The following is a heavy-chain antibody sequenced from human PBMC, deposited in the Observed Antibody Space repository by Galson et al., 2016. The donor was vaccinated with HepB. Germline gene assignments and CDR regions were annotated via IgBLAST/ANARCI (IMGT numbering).Heavy chain of an antibody. Sequence: SLRLSCAGSGFIFSTYAITWVRQAPGKGLEWVSSISGSGGATYYTESRKGRFTISRDNSKNTLYLQMTSLRAEETAVYYCARGRGGGWPEIDGLDLWGQGTMVTVSS. V-gene: IGHV3-23*01. J-gene: IGHJ3*01. CDR2: ISGSGGAT. CDR3: ARGRGGGWPEIDGLDL. D-gene: IGHD6-19*01. CDR1: GFIFSTYA.